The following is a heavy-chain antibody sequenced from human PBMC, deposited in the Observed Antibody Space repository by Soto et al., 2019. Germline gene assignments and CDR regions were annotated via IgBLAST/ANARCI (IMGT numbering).Heavy chain of an antibody. J-gene: IGHJ4*02. CDR2: VIPNLGVT. CDR3: ERDKGYCSDTSGPDFDY. D-gene: IGHD2-15*01. CDR1: GGTLSSYT. V-gene: IGHV1-69*04. Sequence: ASVKVSCKASGGTLSSYTFSWVRQAPGQGLEWMGRVIPNLGVTNYAKKFQGRFTIVVDTSTSTAYMELNSLRYEDTAVYYCERDKGYCSDTSGPDFDYGGQGTLVTVSS.